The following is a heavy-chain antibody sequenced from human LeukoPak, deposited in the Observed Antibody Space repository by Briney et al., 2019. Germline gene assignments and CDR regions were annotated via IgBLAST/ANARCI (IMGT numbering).Heavy chain of an antibody. Sequence: ASVKVSCKASGYTFIDYYSNWVRQAPGQGPEWMGRINVKSGATDYAQKFQGRVTVTRDTSISTAYMELSRLRSDDTAVYSCARTLSGTTYSLDTWGQGTLVTVS. CDR1: GYTFIDYY. V-gene: IGHV1-2*06. CDR2: INVKSGAT. J-gene: IGHJ5*02. CDR3: ARTLSGTTYSLDT. D-gene: IGHD1-20*01.